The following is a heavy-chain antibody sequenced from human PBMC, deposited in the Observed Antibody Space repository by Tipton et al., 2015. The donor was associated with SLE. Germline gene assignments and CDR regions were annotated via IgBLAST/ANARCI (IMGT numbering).Heavy chain of an antibody. D-gene: IGHD2-21*02. CDR2: IHYTGST. CDR3: ARCRNSGGACRPDY. Sequence: GLVKPSETLSLTCTVSGGSISISTYYWAWIRQPPGMGLEWIGSIHYTGSTHYNPSLKSRVTISLDTSNNQVSLKLSSVTAADTAVYHCARCRNSGGACRPDYWGQGALVTVSS. J-gene: IGHJ4*02. CDR1: GGSISISTYY. V-gene: IGHV4-39*07.